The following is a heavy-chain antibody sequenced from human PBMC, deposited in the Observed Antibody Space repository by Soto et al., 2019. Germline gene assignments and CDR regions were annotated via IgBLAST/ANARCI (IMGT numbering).Heavy chain of an antibody. Sequence: ASVKVSCKSSGYTFITYGISWVRQAPGQSLEWLGWISPYNGDTKYAQKLQGRVTLTTGTSTRTGYMELRSLTSDDTAVYYCATTRSYDSYSPYDYWGQGTLVTVSS. V-gene: IGHV1-18*04. CDR2: ISPYNGDT. CDR1: GYTFITYG. D-gene: IGHD3-16*01. J-gene: IGHJ4*02. CDR3: ATTRSYDSYSPYDY.